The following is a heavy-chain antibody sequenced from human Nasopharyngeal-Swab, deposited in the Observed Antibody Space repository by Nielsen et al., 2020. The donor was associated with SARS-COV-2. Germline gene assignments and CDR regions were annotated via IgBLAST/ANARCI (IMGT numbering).Heavy chain of an antibody. V-gene: IGHV1-46*01. D-gene: IGHD6-13*01. J-gene: IGHJ4*02. CDR1: GCTFTSYY. CDR2: INPSGGST. CDR3: ARAFSSWYVMQASDYFDY. Sequence: ASVKVSCKASGCTFTSYYMHWVRQAPGQGLEWMGIINPSGGSTSYAQKFQGRVTMTRDTSTSTVYMELSSLRSEDTAVYYCARAFSSWYVMQASDYFDYWGQGTLVTVSS.